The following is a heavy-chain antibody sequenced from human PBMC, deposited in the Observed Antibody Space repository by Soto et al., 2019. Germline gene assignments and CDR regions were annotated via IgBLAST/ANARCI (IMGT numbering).Heavy chain of an antibody. J-gene: IGHJ3*02. CDR2: ISYDGSNK. CDR1: GFTFSSYG. V-gene: IGHV3-30*18. Sequence: PGGSLRLSCAASGFTFSSYGMHWVRQAPGKGLEWVAVISYDGSNKYYADSVKGRFTISRDNSKNTLYLQMNSLRAEDTAVYYCAKVARWLQGDAFDIWGQGTMVTVSS. CDR3: AKVARWLQGDAFDI. D-gene: IGHD5-12*01.